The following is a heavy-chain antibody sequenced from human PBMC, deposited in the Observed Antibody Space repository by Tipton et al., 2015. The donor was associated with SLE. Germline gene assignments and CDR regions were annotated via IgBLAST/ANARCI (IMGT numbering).Heavy chain of an antibody. J-gene: IGHJ3*02. V-gene: IGHV3-7*05. CDR1: GFTFSSYW. D-gene: IGHD6-19*01. Sequence: SLRLSCAASGFTFSSYWMSWVRQAPGKGLEWVANIKQDGSEKYYVDSVKGRFTISRDNAKNSLYLQMNSLRAEDTAVYYCVREDSSGWYSAFDIWGQGTMVTVSS. CDR2: IKQDGSEK. CDR3: VREDSSGWYSAFDI.